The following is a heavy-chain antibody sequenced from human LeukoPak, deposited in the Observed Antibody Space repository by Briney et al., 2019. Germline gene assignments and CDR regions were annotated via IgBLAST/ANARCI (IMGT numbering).Heavy chain of an antibody. CDR2: IYHSGST. V-gene: IGHV4-38-2*01. CDR3: ARMLGYCSSTSCTEYYFDY. CDR1: GYSISSGYY. D-gene: IGHD2-2*01. Sequence: SETLSLTGAVSGYSISSGYYWGWIRQPPGKGLEWIGSIYHSGSTYYNPSLKSRVTISVDTSKNQFSLNLSSVTAADTAVYYCARMLGYCSSTSCTEYYFDYWGQGTLVTVSS. J-gene: IGHJ4*02.